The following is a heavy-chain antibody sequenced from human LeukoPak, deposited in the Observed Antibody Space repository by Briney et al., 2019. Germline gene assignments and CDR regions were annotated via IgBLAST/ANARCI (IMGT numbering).Heavy chain of an antibody. D-gene: IGHD6-13*01. CDR2: ISSSSSYI. V-gene: IGHV3-21*01. J-gene: IGHJ5*02. CDR3: ARDIAAAGSWFDP. Sequence: GGSLRLSCAAPGFTFSSYSMNWVRQAPGKGLEWVSSISSSSSYIYYADSVKGRFTISRDNAKNSLYLQMNSLRAEDTAVYYCARDIAAAGSWFDPWGQGTLVTVSS. CDR1: GFTFSSYS.